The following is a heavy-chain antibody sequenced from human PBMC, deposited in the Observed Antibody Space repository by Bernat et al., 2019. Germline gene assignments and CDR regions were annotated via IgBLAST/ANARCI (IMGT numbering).Heavy chain of an antibody. CDR3: ASPRLNVYGDYEHAFDI. Sequence: QVQLVQSGAEVKKPGSSVKVSCKASGGTFSSYTISWVRQAPGQGLEWMGRIIPVLGIANYAQKFQGRVTITADKSTSTAYMELSSLRSEDTALYYCASPRLNVYGDYEHAFDIWGQVTMVTVSS. CDR1: GGTFSSYT. D-gene: IGHD4-17*01. J-gene: IGHJ3*02. V-gene: IGHV1-69*02. CDR2: IIPVLGIA.